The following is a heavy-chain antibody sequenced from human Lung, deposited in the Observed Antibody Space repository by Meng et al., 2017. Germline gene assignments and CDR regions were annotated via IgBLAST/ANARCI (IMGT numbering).Heavy chain of an antibody. J-gene: IGHJ4*02. Sequence: QVQLQQWGGGRLEPPETLSLTCVVSGGSFSDYYWSWIRQPQGKGLEWIGEINHSGSTNYNPSLESRATISVDTSQNNLSLKLSSVTAADSAVYYCARGPTTMAHDFDYWGQGTLVTVSS. CDR3: ARGPTTMAHDFDY. CDR2: INHSGST. D-gene: IGHD4-11*01. CDR1: GGSFSDYY. V-gene: IGHV4-34*01.